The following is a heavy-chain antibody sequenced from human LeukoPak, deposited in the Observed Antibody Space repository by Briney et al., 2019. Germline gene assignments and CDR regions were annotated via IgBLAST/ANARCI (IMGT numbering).Heavy chain of an antibody. CDR1: GFTFSSFW. Sequence: GGSLRLSCAASGFTFSSFWMHWVRQAPGKGLEWVAVISYDGSNKYYADSVKGRFTISRDNSKNTLYLQMNSLRAEDTAVYYCARETGGTHDYWGQGTLVTVSS. CDR3: ARETGGTHDY. V-gene: IGHV3-30*14. D-gene: IGHD1-26*01. CDR2: ISYDGSNK. J-gene: IGHJ4*02.